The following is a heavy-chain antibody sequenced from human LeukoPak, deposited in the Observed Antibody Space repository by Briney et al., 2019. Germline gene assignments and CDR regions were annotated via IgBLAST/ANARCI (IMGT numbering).Heavy chain of an antibody. CDR3: ERASGSYSRGAFDI. J-gene: IGHJ3*02. CDR1: GGSINNHF. CDR2: IHYSGST. Sequence: SETLSLTCTVSGGSINNHFWNWIRQPPGKGLEWIGNIHYSGSTNYNPSLKSRVTISVDTSKNQFSLKLSSVTAADTAVYYCERASGSYSRGAFDIWGQGTMVTVSS. D-gene: IGHD1-26*01. V-gene: IGHV4-59*11.